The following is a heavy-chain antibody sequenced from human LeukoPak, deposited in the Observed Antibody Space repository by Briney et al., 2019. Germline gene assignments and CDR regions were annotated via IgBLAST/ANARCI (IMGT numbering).Heavy chain of an antibody. D-gene: IGHD2-21*01. V-gene: IGHV3-21*01. CDR3: ARGWGSYGMDV. J-gene: IGHJ6*02. CDR2: ISSSSSYI. CDR1: GFTFSSYS. Sequence: GGSLRLSCAAPGFTFSSYSMNWVRQAPGKGLEWVSSISSSSSYIYYADSVKGRFTISRDNAKNSLYLQMNSLRAEDTAVYYCARGWGSYGMDVWGQGTTVTVSS.